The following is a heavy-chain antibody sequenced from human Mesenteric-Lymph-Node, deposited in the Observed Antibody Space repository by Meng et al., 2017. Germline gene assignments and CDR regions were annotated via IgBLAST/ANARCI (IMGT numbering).Heavy chain of an antibody. CDR3: GRWGTEGTIDY. D-gene: IGHD1-7*01. J-gene: IGHJ4*02. V-gene: IGHV3-7*01. CDR2: IDGHGSGK. Sequence: GESLKISCAASGFTVSSNYMSWVRQAPGKGLEWVANIDGHGSGKYYGDSMKGRFIMSRDNAKNSMYLQINSLRGEDTAVYYCGRWGTEGTIDYWGQGTLVTVSS. CDR1: GFTVSSNY.